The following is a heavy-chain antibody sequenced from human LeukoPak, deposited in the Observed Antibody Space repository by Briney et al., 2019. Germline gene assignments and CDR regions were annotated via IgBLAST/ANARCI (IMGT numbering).Heavy chain of an antibody. J-gene: IGHJ4*02. V-gene: IGHV3-11*04. CDR2: ISNIGSTT. CDR3: ASDISNKGFDY. CDR1: GLTLSNYY. D-gene: IGHD3-3*02. Sequence: PGGSLRPSCAASGLTLSNYYMSWIRQAPGKGLEWVSYISNIGSTTHHADSVKGRFTISRDNAKNSLYLQMNSLRAEDTAVYYCASDISNKGFDYWGQGTLVTVSS.